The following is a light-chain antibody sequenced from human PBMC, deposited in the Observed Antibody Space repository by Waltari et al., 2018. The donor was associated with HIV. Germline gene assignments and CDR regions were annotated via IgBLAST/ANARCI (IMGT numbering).Light chain of an antibody. J-gene: IGKJ4*01. CDR3: EQGYFHPRDLP. CDR1: QSVYDY. CDR2: SAS. Sequence: DIQMTQSPSSLSASVGDTVTITCRASQSVYDYLNWYQQKPGKAPNLLIYSASTLQTGVSSRFGGSGYGTDFTRPISSVQPGDVGTYWFEQGYFHPRDLPFGGGTKVQIK. V-gene: IGKV1-39*01.